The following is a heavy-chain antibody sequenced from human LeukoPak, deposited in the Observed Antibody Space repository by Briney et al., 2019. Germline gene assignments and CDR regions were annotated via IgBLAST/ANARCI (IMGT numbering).Heavy chain of an antibody. CDR3: ARDRGMVMVRGVIGY. J-gene: IGHJ4*02. V-gene: IGHV1-18*01. D-gene: IGHD3-10*01. CDR1: GYTFTSYG. Sequence: ASVTVSCKASGYTFTSYGISWVRQAPGQGLEWMGWISAYNGNTNYVQKLQGRVTMTTDTSTSTAYMELRSLRSDDTAVYYCARDRGMVMVRGVIGYWGQGTLVTVSS. CDR2: ISAYNGNT.